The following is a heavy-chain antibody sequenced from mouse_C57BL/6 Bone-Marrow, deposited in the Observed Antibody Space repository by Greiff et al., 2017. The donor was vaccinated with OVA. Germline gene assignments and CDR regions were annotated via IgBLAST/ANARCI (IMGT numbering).Heavy chain of an antibody. Sequence: QVQLQQPGAELVMPGASVKLSCKASGYTFTSYWMHWVKQRPGQGLEWIGEIDPSDSYTNYNQKFKGKSTLTVDKSSSTAYMQLSSLTSEDSAVYYCARPYGYDGGYYFDYWGQGTTLTVSS. J-gene: IGHJ2*01. V-gene: IGHV1-69*01. CDR1: GYTFTSYW. CDR2: IDPSDSYT. CDR3: ARPYGYDGGYYFDY. D-gene: IGHD2-2*01.